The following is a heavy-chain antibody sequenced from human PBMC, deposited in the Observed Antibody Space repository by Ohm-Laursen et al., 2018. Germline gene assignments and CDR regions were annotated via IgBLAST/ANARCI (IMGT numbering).Heavy chain of an antibody. CDR3: ARDLSGGYGTFDY. J-gene: IGHJ4*02. D-gene: IGHD5-12*01. Sequence: SLRPSCSASGFTFDDYAMHWVRQAPGKGLEWVSGISWNSGSIGYADSVKGRFTISRDNAKNSLYLQMNSLRAEDTAVYYCARDLSGGYGTFDYWGQGTLVTVSS. V-gene: IGHV3-9*01. CDR1: GFTFDDYA. CDR2: ISWNSGSI.